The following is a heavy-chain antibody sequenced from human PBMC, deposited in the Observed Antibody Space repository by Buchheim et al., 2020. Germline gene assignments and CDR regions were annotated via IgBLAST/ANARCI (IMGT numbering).Heavy chain of an antibody. D-gene: IGHD5-12*01. CDR2: IKQGGSDK. V-gene: IGHV3-7*01. CDR1: GLTFSSYW. J-gene: IGHJ4*02. Sequence: EVQLVESGGDLVQPGGSLRLSCAASGLTFSSYWMSWVRQAPGKGLEWVANIKQGGSDKYYVDSVKDRFTISRDNAKNSLYLQMNSLRTKDTAVYYWASGETLSGYESSEFDYWGQGTL. CDR3: ASGETLSGYESSEFDY.